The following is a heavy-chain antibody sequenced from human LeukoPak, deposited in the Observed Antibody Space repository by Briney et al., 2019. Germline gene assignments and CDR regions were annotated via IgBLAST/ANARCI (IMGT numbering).Heavy chain of an antibody. CDR2: FDPEDGET. CDR3: ATSRTYCGGDCYSDY. CDR1: GYTLTELS. D-gene: IGHD2-21*02. Sequence: ASVKVSCKVSGYTLTELSMHWVRQAPGKGREWMGGFDPEDGETIYAQKFQGRVTMTEDTSTDTAYMELSSLRSEDTAVYYCATSRTYCGGDCYSDYWGQGTLVTVSS. V-gene: IGHV1-24*01. J-gene: IGHJ4*02.